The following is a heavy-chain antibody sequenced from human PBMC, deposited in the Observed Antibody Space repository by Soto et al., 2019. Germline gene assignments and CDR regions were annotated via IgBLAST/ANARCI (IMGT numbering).Heavy chain of an antibody. D-gene: IGHD7-27*01. CDR3: ARGRYCLTGRCFPNWFNS. J-gene: IGHJ5*01. CDR1: GDSISNLDYF. Sequence: SETLSLTCSVSGDSISNLDYFWAWIRQPPGQALEYIGYIYKSATTYYNPSFESRVAISVDTSKSQFSLNVTSVTAADTAVYFCARGRYCLTGRCFPNWFNSWGQGALVTVS. V-gene: IGHV4-30-4*01. CDR2: IYKSATT.